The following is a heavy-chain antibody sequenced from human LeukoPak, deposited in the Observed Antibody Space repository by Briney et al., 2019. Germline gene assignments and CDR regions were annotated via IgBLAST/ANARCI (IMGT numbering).Heavy chain of an antibody. CDR3: AREGAQYYDILTGSYGMDV. D-gene: IGHD3-9*01. Sequence: ASVRVSCNAFGYTFSGFYIHWVRQAPGQGLEWRGWINPNSGGTNHAQKFQYNVTMTRATSISTAYMELSRLRSDDTAVYYCAREGAQYYDILTGSYGMDVWGQGTTVSVSS. V-gene: IGHV1-2*02. J-gene: IGHJ6*02. CDR1: GYTFSGFY. CDR2: INPNSGGT.